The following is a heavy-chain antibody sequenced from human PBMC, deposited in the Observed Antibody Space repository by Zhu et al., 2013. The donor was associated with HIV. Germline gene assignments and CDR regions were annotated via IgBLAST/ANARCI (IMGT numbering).Heavy chain of an antibody. J-gene: IGHJ4*02. D-gene: IGHD3-16*01. CDR1: GYTFTRFG. CDR2: ISAYNGHT. CDR3: AEFGTGFDY. Sequence: QAQLVQSGTEVKKPGASVKVSCKASGYTFTRFGITWVRQAPGQGLEWMGWISAYNGHTNFAQNLQGRVAMATDTSTGTAYMELRSLTSDDTAVYYCAEFGTGFDYWGQGTLVTVS. V-gene: IGHV1-18*01.